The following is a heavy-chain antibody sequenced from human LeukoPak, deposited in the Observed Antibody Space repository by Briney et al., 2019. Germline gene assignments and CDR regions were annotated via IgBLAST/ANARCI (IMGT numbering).Heavy chain of an antibody. CDR1: GFAFSNYA. Sequence: PGGSLRLSCAASGFAFSNYAMSWVRQAPGKGLEWVSAISARSDSAYFADSVRGRFTISRDNSKNTLFLQMNSLRAEDTAVYYCAKDQSRKDRIVVVPAAISWGQGTLVTVSS. CDR3: AKDQSRKDRIVVVPAAIS. J-gene: IGHJ5*02. D-gene: IGHD2-2*01. V-gene: IGHV3-23*01. CDR2: ISARSDSA.